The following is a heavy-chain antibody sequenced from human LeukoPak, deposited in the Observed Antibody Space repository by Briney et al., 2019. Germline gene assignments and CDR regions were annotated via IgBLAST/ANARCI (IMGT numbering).Heavy chain of an antibody. J-gene: IGHJ4*02. V-gene: IGHV4-39*07. CDR2: VYYSGST. CDR1: GGSVTSRAYY. Sequence: SETLSLTCTVSGGSVTSRAYYWGWIRQPPGKGLEWIGSVYYSGSTYHNPSLKSRVTISVDTSKNQFSLKLSSVTAADTAVYYCASLDYGGNYVDDWGRGTLVTVSS. D-gene: IGHD4-23*01. CDR3: ASLDYGGNYVDD.